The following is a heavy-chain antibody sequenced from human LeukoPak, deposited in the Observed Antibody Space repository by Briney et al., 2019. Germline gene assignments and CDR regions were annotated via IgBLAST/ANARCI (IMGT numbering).Heavy chain of an antibody. V-gene: IGHV4-31*03. CDR2: IYYSGST. Sequence: PSQTLSLTCTVSGGSISSGGYYWSWIRQHPGKGLEWIGYIYYSGSTYYNPSLTSRVTISVDTSKNQFSLKLCSVTAADTAVYYCARSSDYDFWGGLEVAYGMDVWGQGTTVTLSA. D-gene: IGHD3-3*01. J-gene: IGHJ6*01. CDR1: GGSISSGGYY. CDR3: ARSSDYDFWGGLEVAYGMDV.